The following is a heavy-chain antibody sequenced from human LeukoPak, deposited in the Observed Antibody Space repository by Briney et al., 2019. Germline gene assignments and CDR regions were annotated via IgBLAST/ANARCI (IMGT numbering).Heavy chain of an antibody. Sequence: ASVKVSCKASGYTFTGYYMHWVRQAPGQGLEWMGWINPNSGGTNYAQKFQGRVTVTRDTSISTAYMELSRLRSDDTAVYYCARVLRSGYGSGSYYNAFRYWGQGTLVTVSS. D-gene: IGHD3-10*01. J-gene: IGHJ4*02. V-gene: IGHV1-2*02. CDR2: INPNSGGT. CDR3: ARVLRSGYGSGSYYNAFRY. CDR1: GYTFTGYY.